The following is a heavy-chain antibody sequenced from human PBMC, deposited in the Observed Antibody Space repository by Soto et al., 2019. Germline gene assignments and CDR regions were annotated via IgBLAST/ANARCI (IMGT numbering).Heavy chain of an antibody. J-gene: IGHJ6*02. CDR3: ARDKAVAGSLYYYGMDV. CDR2: ISSSSSYI. V-gene: IGHV3-21*01. D-gene: IGHD6-19*01. Sequence: GGSLRLSCAASGFTFSSYSMNWVRQAPGKGLEWVSSISSSSSYIYYADSVKGRFTISRDNAKNSLYLQMNSLRAEDTAVYYCARDKAVAGSLYYYGMDVWGQGTTVTVSS. CDR1: GFTFSSYS.